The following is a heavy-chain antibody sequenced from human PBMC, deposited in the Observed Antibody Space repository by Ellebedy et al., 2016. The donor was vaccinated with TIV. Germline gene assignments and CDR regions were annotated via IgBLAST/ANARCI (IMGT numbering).Heavy chain of an antibody. CDR3: ARDRDWGGFDY. D-gene: IGHD3-10*01. Sequence: PGGSLRLSCAASGFAFRSYWMHWVRQVPGKGLEWVSRINRDGSATTYADFVKGRFTISRDNAKNSLYLQMNSLRADDTAVYFCARDRDWGGFDYWGQGTLMTVSS. V-gene: IGHV3-74*01. J-gene: IGHJ4*02. CDR1: GFAFRSYW. CDR2: INRDGSAT.